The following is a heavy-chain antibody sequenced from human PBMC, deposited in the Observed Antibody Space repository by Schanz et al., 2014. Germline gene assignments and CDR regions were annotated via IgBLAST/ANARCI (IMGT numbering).Heavy chain of an antibody. CDR2: ISYDGSKK. J-gene: IGHJ2*01. CDR1: GFMFSSYG. Sequence: QVQLVESGGGVVQPGRSLRLSCAASGFMFSSYGMHWVRQAPGKGLEWVGVISYDGSKKSYADSVKGRFTISRDNSKNTLYLQMNSLRPEDTAVYYCAKDAPYPFDLWGRGTLITGSS. V-gene: IGHV3-30*18. CDR3: AKDAPYPFDL.